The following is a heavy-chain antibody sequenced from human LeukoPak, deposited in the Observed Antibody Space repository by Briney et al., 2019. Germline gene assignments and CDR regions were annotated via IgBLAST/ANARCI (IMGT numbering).Heavy chain of an antibody. J-gene: IGHJ5*02. CDR3: ARGVSASGTPNLFDP. D-gene: IGHD6-13*01. V-gene: IGHV4-59*01. CDR1: GGSFSRNC. CDR2: IYYSGIT. Sequence: PSETLSLTCAVSGGSFSRNCCCWLRQPPGKGLEWIGYIYYSGITNYNPSLKSRVTISVETSKNQFSLNLSSVTAADTAGYYCARGVSASGTPNLFDPWGQGTLVTVSS.